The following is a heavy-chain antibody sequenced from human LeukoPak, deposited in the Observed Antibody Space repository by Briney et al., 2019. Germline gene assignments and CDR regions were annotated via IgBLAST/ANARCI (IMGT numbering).Heavy chain of an antibody. Sequence: SETLSLTCTVSGGSISSSSYYWGWIRQPPGKGLEWTGSIYHSGSTYYNPSLKSRVTISVDTSKNQFSLRLSSVTAADTAVYYCARGGSSGYFAFDYWGQGTLVTVSS. CDR2: IYHSGST. CDR3: ARGGSSGYFAFDY. J-gene: IGHJ4*02. CDR1: GGSISSSSYY. V-gene: IGHV4-39*07. D-gene: IGHD3-22*01.